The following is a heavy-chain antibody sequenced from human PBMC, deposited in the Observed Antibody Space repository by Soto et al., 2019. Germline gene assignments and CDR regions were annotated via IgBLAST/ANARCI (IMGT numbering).Heavy chain of an antibody. CDR2: ILVGGST. CDR1: GFICSSYD. D-gene: IGHD1-26*01. J-gene: IGHJ3*02. CDR3: AKAISTSGGGLEI. Sequence: GGSLRLSCAVSGFICSSYDMSWVRQAPGKGLEWVSTILVGGSTHYEDSVKGRFTISRDTSKNTVYLQMNSLTAGDTAFYYCAKAISTSGGGLEIYGQGTMVTVSS. V-gene: IGHV3-23*01.